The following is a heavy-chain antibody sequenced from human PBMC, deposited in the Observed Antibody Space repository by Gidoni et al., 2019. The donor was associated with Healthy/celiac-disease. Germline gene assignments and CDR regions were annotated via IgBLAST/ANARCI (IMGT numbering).Heavy chain of an antibody. CDR2: INPGGGST. J-gene: IGHJ4*02. CDR1: GYTFTSYY. CDR3: ARDRPGELPAPTDY. Sequence: QVQLVQSGAEVKTPGASVKVSSKASGYTFTSYYLHWVRQAPGQGLEWMGIINPGGGSTSYAQKFQGRVTMTRDTSTSTVYMELSSLRSEDTAVYYCARDRPGELPAPTDYWGQGTLVTVSS. V-gene: IGHV1-46*03. D-gene: IGHD1-26*01.